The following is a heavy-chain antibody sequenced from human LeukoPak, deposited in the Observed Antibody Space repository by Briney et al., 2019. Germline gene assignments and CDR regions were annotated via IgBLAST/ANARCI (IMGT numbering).Heavy chain of an antibody. D-gene: IGHD3-22*01. CDR2: INTNTGNP. J-gene: IGHJ6*02. CDR1: GYTFTSYA. Sequence: GASVKVSCKASGYTFTSYAMNWVRQAPGQGLEWMGWINTNTGNPTYAQGFTGRFVFSLDTSVSTAYLQISSLKAEDTAVYYCARVGYDSSGYYDPYYYYYGMDVWGQGTTVTVSS. CDR3: ARVGYDSSGYYDPYYYYYGMDV. V-gene: IGHV7-4-1*02.